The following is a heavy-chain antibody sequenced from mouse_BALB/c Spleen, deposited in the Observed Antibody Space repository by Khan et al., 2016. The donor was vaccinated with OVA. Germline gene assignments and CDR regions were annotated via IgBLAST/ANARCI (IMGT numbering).Heavy chain of an antibody. CDR3: ARSVTITTVVATDFDY. CDR1: GYSITSDYA. D-gene: IGHD1-1*01. CDR2: ISYSGRT. Sequence: EVQLQESGPGLVKPSQSLSLTCTVTGYSITSDYAWNWIRQFPGNKLEWMAYISYSGRTSHNPSLKSRLSITRDTSKNQFFLQLNSVTTEDTATYYCARSVTITTVVATDFDYWGQGTTLTVSS. J-gene: IGHJ2*01. V-gene: IGHV3-2*02.